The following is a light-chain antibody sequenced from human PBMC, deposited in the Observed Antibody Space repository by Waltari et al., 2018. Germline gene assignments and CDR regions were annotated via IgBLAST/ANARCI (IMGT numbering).Light chain of an antibody. J-gene: IGKJ4*01. CDR1: QSVSSN. CDR3: HQYENWPLS. CDR2: GAS. V-gene: IGKV3-15*01. Sequence: IVMTQSPATLSVSPGERATLSCRASQSVSSNLAWYQQKGGQSPRLLIYGASTRATGISARFSGSGSGTECTLTSSSRQSEEFAVYYCHQYENWPLSFGGGTKVEIK.